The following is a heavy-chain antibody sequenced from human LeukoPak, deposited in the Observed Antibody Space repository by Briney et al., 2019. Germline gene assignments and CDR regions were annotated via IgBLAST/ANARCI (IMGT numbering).Heavy chain of an antibody. D-gene: IGHD3-22*01. J-gene: IGHJ4*02. CDR3: AKGVSYYDSSGYYVYYFDY. CDR2: ISGSGGST. Sequence: GGSLRLSCAASGFTFSSYAMSWVRQAPGKGLEWFSAISGSGGSTYYADSVKGWFTISRDNSKNTLYLQMNSLRAEDTAVYYCAKGVSYYDSSGYYVYYFDYWGQGTLVTVSS. V-gene: IGHV3-23*01. CDR1: GFTFSSYA.